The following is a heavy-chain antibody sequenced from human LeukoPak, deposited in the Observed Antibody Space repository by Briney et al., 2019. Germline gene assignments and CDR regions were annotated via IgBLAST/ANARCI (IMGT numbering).Heavy chain of an antibody. CDR1: GYTFTGYY. D-gene: IGHD4-23*01. Sequence: ASVKVSCKASGYTFTGYYMHWVRQAPGQGLEWMGWINPNSGGTNYAQKFQGWVTMTRDTSISTAYMELSSLRSEDTAVYYCAREIEDGGNSFDYWGQGTLVTVSS. CDR2: INPNSGGT. J-gene: IGHJ4*02. V-gene: IGHV1-2*04. CDR3: AREIEDGGNSFDY.